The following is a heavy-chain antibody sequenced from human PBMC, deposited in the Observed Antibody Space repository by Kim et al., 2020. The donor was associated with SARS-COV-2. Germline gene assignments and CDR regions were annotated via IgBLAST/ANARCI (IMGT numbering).Heavy chain of an antibody. J-gene: IGHJ4*02. CDR3: ARNFYYVGKVLFDY. CDR1: GFTFSNYD. V-gene: IGHV3-48*03. D-gene: IGHD1-26*01. CDR2: ISSSSSSI. Sequence: GGSLRLSCAASGFTFSNYDMNWVRQAPGKGLEWVSYISSSSSSIYYAASVKGRFTISRDNAKNSLYLQMNSLRAEDTAVYYCARNFYYVGKVLFDYWGQGTLVTLSS.